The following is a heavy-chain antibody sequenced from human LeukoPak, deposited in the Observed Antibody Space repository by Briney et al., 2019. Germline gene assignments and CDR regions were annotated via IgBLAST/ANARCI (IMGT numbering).Heavy chain of an antibody. V-gene: IGHV3-64*01. CDR2: ISSNGGST. CDR1: GFTFSSYA. Sequence: GGSLRLSCAASGFTFSSYAMQWVRQAPGKGLEYVSAISSNGGSTYYANSVKGRFTISRDNSKNTLYLQMGSLRAEDMAVYYCAKGYCSGGSCHYYFDYWGQGTLVTVSS. CDR3: AKGYCSGGSCHYYFDY. D-gene: IGHD2-15*01. J-gene: IGHJ4*02.